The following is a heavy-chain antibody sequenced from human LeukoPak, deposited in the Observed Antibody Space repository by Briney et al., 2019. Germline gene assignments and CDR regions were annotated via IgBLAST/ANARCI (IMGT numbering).Heavy chain of an antibody. V-gene: IGHV4-59*08. CDR2: IYFSGTT. CDR3: ARSYDNRGYFYYGMDV. J-gene: IGHJ6*02. CDR1: GGSISGYY. D-gene: IGHD2-15*01. Sequence: SETLSLTCTVSGGSISGYYWTWIRQPPGKGLDFIGYIYFSGTTDYNPSLRSRATISLDTSKNQFSLRLTPVTAADTAVYYCARSYDNRGYFYYGMDVWGQGTTVTVSS.